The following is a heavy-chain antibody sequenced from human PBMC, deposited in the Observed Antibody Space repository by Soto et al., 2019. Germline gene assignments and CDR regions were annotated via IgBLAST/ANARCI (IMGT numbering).Heavy chain of an antibody. CDR3: VRSGSAAEYDAFDI. Sequence: GGSLRLSCSASGFTFSSYAMHWVRQAPGKGLEYVSAISSNGGSTYYADSVKGRFTISGDNSKNTLYLQMSSLRAEDTAVYYCVRSGSAAEYDAFDIWGQGTIVTVSS. CDR1: GFTFSSYA. J-gene: IGHJ3*02. CDR2: ISSNGGST. V-gene: IGHV3-64D*08. D-gene: IGHD3-22*01.